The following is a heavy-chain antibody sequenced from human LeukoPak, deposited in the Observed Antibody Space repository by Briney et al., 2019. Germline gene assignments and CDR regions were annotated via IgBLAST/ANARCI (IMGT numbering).Heavy chain of an antibody. CDR3: ARIWRYSSAWYPFDY. V-gene: IGHV2-70*11. D-gene: IGHD6-19*01. CDR2: IDWDDDK. J-gene: IGHJ4*02. CDR1: GFSLSTSGMS. Sequence: RESGPTLVNPTQTLTLTCTFSGFSLSTSGMSVSWIRQPPGKALEWLPRIDWDDDKYYNTSLKTRLTISKDTSKNQVVLTMTNMDPVDTATYYCARIWRYSSAWYPFDYWGQGTLVTVSS.